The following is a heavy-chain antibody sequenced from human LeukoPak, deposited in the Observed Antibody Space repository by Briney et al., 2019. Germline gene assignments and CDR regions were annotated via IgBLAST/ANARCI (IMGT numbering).Heavy chain of an antibody. Sequence: GGSLRLSCAASGFTFSSYWMNWFRQAPGKGLVWVSRIASDGSSTTYADSVKGRFTISRDNAKNSLYLQMNSLRVEDTAFYYCAKDNRRHYTSGPNPDSLHWGQGALVTVSS. CDR1: GFTFSSYW. CDR2: IASDGSST. V-gene: IGHV3-74*01. J-gene: IGHJ4*02. CDR3: AKDNRRHYTSGPNPDSLH. D-gene: IGHD6-19*01.